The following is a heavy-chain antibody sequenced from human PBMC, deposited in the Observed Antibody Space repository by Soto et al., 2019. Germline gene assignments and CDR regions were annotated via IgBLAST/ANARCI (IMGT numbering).Heavy chain of an antibody. D-gene: IGHD3-22*01. CDR3: AKDLGDSSGDAWGMDV. Sequence: GGSLRLSCAASGFTFSSYGMHWVRQAPGKGLEWVAVISYDGSNKYYADSVKGRFTISRDNSKNTLYLQMNSLRAEDTAVYYCAKDLGDSSGDAWGMDVWGQGTTVTVSS. J-gene: IGHJ6*02. CDR1: GFTFSSYG. CDR2: ISYDGSNK. V-gene: IGHV3-30*18.